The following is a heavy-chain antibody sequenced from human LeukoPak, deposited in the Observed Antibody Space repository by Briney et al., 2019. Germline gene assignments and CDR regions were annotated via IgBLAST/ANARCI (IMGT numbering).Heavy chain of an antibody. V-gene: IGHV4-4*07. D-gene: IGHD5-18*01. Sequence: PSETLSLTCTVSGASISTYYWTWIRQSAGKGLEWIGRVYTSGSTTNPSLKSRVTMSIDTSKNQFSLKLTSVTAADTAVYYCARETAMVTDYYYYMDVWGKGTTVTISS. CDR2: VYTSGST. CDR3: ARETAMVTDYYYYMDV. CDR1: GASISTYY. J-gene: IGHJ6*03.